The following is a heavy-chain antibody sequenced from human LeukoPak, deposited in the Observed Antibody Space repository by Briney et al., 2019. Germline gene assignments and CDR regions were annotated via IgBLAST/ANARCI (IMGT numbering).Heavy chain of an antibody. D-gene: IGHD2/OR15-2a*01. V-gene: IGHV3-30*02. CDR3: AKDFLAAIDS. CDR1: GFAFTSYG. CDR2: IKSGGSKT. J-gene: IGHJ4*02. Sequence: PGGSLRLSCMASGFAFTSYGMHWVRQAPGKGLEWVGFIKSGGSKTFYVEAVKGRFTLSRDNSKNTVFLQMNSLRGNDTATYYCAKDFLAAIDSWGQGTLVTVSS.